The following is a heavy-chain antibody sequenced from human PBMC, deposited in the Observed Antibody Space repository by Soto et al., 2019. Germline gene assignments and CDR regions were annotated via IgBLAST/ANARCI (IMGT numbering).Heavy chain of an antibody. V-gene: IGHV1-18*01. J-gene: IGHJ6*02. CDR3: AREGYYSGSGTYSPPRYSGMDV. CDR1: GYTFSSYG. Sequence: QVQLVQSGAEVKRAGASVKVSCKASGYTFSSYGLSWVRQAPGQGLEWMGWISDYNCNTHYAEKFQGRVIMTTDTSTRTAYMELRSLRSGDTAVYFCAREGYYSGSGTYSPPRYSGMDVWGQGTTVTVSS. D-gene: IGHD3-10*01. CDR2: ISDYNCNT.